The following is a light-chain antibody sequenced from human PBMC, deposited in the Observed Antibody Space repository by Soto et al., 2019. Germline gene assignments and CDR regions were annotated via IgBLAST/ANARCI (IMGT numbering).Light chain of an antibody. CDR3: QSYYSSRSGWV. J-gene: IGLJ3*02. CDR1: SSDIGAGYD. Sequence: QSALTQPPSVSGSPGQRVTISCTGSSSDIGAGYDVHWYQQLPGTAPKLLIYGNSNRPSGVPDRFSGSKSGTTASLAITGLQADDEADYYCQSYYSSRSGWVFGGGTKVTVL. CDR2: GNS. V-gene: IGLV1-40*01.